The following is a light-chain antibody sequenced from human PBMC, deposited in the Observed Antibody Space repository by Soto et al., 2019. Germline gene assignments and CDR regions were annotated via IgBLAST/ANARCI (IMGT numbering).Light chain of an antibody. Sequence: QSVLTQPASLSGSPGQSITISCTGSSSVVGGYNYVSWYQQHPGKAPKLMIYDVSNRPSGVSNRFSGSKSGNTASLTISGLQAEDEADYYCSSYTSSRTYVFGPGTKVTVL. CDR1: SSVVGGYNY. J-gene: IGLJ1*01. CDR3: SSYTSSRTYV. V-gene: IGLV2-14*01. CDR2: DVS.